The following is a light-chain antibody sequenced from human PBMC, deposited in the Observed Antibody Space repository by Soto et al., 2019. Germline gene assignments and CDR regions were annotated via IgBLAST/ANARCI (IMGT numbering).Light chain of an antibody. CDR1: RSDVGYYDY. Sequence: QSALTHPPSASGIPGQSVTISCTGTRSDVGYYDYVAWYQQHPGKAPILVMYEVTKRPSGVPERVSASKSGNTASLTVSGLRAEDEADYYCRSYAGSNNFVFGSGAKVT. CDR2: EVT. CDR3: RSYAGSNNFV. V-gene: IGLV2-8*01. J-gene: IGLJ1*01.